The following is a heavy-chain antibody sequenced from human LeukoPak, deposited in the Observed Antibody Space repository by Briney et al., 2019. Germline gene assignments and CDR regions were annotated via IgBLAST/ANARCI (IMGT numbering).Heavy chain of an antibody. V-gene: IGHV1-46*01. CDR3: ARTGYCTKTSCPFDY. CDR1: GYTLTSFY. J-gene: IGHJ4*02. Sequence: ASVKVSCKASGYTLTSFYMHWVRQAPGQGLEWMGIFNPSGVSTTYAQKFQGRVTMTRDTSTNTVYMELSSLRSEDTALYYCARTGYCTKTSCPFDYWGQGTLVTVSS. D-gene: IGHD2-2*01. CDR2: FNPSGVST.